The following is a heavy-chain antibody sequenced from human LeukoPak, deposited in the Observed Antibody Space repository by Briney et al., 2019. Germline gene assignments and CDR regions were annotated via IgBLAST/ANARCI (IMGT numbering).Heavy chain of an antibody. J-gene: IGHJ4*02. CDR1: GFTVSSKY. D-gene: IGHD3-3*01. Sequence: GGSLRLSCAASGFTVSSKYMSWVRQAPGKGLEWVSVIYSGGSTYYNPSLKSRVTISVDTSKNQFSLKLTSVTAADTAVYYCARTIFGDFDYWGQGTLVTVSS. CDR2: IYSGGST. V-gene: IGHV3-53*01. CDR3: ARTIFGDFDY.